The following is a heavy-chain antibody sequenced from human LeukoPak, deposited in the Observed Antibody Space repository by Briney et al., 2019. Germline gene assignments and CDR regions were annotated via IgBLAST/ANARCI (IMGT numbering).Heavy chain of an antibody. CDR2: ISYDGSNK. J-gene: IGHJ4*02. CDR1: GFTFSSYA. Sequence: GGSLRLSCAASGFTFSSYAMHWVRQAPGKGLEWVAVISYDGSNKYYADSVKGRFTISRDNSKNTLYLQMNSLRAEDTAVYYCAKAPYSSGWYLAFDYWGQGTLVTVSS. V-gene: IGHV3-30-3*01. D-gene: IGHD6-19*01. CDR3: AKAPYSSGWYLAFDY.